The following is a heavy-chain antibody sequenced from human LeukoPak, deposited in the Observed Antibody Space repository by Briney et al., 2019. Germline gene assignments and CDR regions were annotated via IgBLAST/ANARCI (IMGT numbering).Heavy chain of an antibody. CDR1: GGSISGYH. D-gene: IGHD6-6*01. Sequence: TSETQSLTCAVYGGSISGYHWSWIRQPPGKGLEWIGDINHRGSTNYNPSLKSRVTMSVDTSKNQFSLKLSSVTAADTAVYYCARGRGAARFVTIEFDYWGQGALVTVSS. J-gene: IGHJ4*02. CDR2: INHRGST. V-gene: IGHV4-34*01. CDR3: ARGRGAARFVTIEFDY.